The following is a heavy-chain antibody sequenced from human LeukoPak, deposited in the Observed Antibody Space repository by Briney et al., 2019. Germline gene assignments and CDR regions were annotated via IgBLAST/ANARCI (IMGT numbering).Heavy chain of an antibody. CDR1: GFTFSSYG. V-gene: IGHV3-33*01. D-gene: IGHD6-25*01. CDR2: IWFDGSNK. CDR3: VRASGPFDI. Sequence: PGRSLRLSCAASGFTFSSYGMHWVRQAPGKGLEWVAVIWFDGSNKYYADSVKGRFTISRDNSKKTLYLQMNSLRAEDTAVYYCVRASGPFDIWGQGTMVTVSS. J-gene: IGHJ3*02.